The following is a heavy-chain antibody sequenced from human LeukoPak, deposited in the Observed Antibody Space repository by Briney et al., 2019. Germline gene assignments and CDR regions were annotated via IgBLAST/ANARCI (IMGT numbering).Heavy chain of an antibody. CDR3: ARDSNDWELRPNY. J-gene: IGHJ4*02. V-gene: IGHV3-74*01. CDR1: GFTFNSYW. CDR2: IRGDGGTT. Sequence: QPGGSLRLSCAASGFTFNSYWMHWVRQAPGKGLVWVSRIRGDGGTTDYADSVKGRFTISRDNAKNTLYLQMNSLRAEDTAVYYCARDSNDWELRPNYWGQGTLVTVSS. D-gene: IGHD1-26*01.